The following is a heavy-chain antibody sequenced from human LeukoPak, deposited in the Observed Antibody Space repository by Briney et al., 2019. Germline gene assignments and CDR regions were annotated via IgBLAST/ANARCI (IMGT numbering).Heavy chain of an antibody. D-gene: IGHD1-26*01. CDR1: GFTVSSNY. Sequence: GGSLRLSCAASGFTVSSNYMSWVRQAPGKGLEWVSVIYSGGTTYYANSVKGRLTISRDNSKNTLYLQMNTLRAEDTAVYYCAKSPGSYSYYSYMDVWGQGTTVTVSS. V-gene: IGHV3-66*01. J-gene: IGHJ6*02. CDR2: IYSGGTT. CDR3: AKSPGSYSYYSYMDV.